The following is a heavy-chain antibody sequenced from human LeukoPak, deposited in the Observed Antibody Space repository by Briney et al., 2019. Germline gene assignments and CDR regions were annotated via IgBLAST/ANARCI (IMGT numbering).Heavy chain of an antibody. J-gene: IGHJ3*02. D-gene: IGHD2-2*02. CDR1: GYTFTSYD. Sequence: ASVKVSCKASGYTFTSYDINWVRQATGQGLEWMGWMNPNSGNTGYAQKFQGRVTITRNTSISTAYMELSSLRSEDTAVYYCARGGVVPAAIGAFDIWAQGTMVTVSS. V-gene: IGHV1-8*03. CDR3: ARGGVVPAAIGAFDI. CDR2: MNPNSGNT.